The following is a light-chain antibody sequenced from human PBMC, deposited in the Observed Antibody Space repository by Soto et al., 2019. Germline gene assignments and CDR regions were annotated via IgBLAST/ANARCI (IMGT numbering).Light chain of an antibody. Sequence: SYELTQPPSVSVSPGQTASITCSGDKLGDKYACWYQQKPGQSPVLVIYQDSKRPSGIPARFSGSNSGNTATLTISGTQAMDEADYYCQAWDSSTGGVFGTGTKVTVL. CDR3: QAWDSSTGGV. CDR1: KLGDKY. V-gene: IGLV3-1*01. CDR2: QDS. J-gene: IGLJ1*01.